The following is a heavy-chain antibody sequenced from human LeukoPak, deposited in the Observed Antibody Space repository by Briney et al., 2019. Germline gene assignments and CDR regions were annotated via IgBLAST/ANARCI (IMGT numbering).Heavy chain of an antibody. D-gene: IGHD6-19*01. CDR2: ISYDGSNK. CDR1: GFTFSSYG. J-gene: IGHJ3*02. Sequence: GGSLRLSCAASGFTFSSYGMHWVRQAPGKGLEWVAVISYDGSNKYYADSVKGRFTISRDNSKNTLYLQMNSLRAEDTAVYYCASSQWLVTHAFDIWGQGTMVTVSS. CDR3: ASSQWLVTHAFDI. V-gene: IGHV3-30*03.